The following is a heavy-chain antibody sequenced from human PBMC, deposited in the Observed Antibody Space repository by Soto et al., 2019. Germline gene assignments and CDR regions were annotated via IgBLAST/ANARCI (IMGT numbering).Heavy chain of an antibody. CDR3: VRGNSGYGNFDY. D-gene: IGHD5-12*01. V-gene: IGHV3-74*01. J-gene: IGHJ4*02. Sequence: EVQLVESGGGLVQPGGSLRLSCAASGFTLSGYWMHWVRQVTGKGLVWVSRISSDGRTTNYADSVGGRFTISRDNAKNTLYVQLNSLRAEDTAVYYCVRGNSGYGNFDYWGQGTLVTVSS. CDR2: ISSDGRTT. CDR1: GFTLSGYW.